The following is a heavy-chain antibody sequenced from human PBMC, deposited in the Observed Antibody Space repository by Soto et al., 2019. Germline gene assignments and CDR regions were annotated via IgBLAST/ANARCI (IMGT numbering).Heavy chain of an antibody. V-gene: IGHV1-69*06. D-gene: IGHD3-3*01. J-gene: IGHJ6*02. Sequence: SVKVSCKASGGTFSSYAISWVRQAPGQGLEWMGGIIPIFGTANYAQKFQGRVTITADKSTSTAYMELSSLRSEDTAVYYCARDVTIFGVVTYGMHVCDQGTTGTVSS. CDR1: GGTFSSYA. CDR3: ARDVTIFGVVTYGMHV. CDR2: IIPIFGTA.